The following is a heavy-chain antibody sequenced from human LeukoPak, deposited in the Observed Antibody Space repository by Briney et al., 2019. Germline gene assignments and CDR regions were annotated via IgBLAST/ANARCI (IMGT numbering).Heavy chain of an antibody. D-gene: IGHD6-13*01. Sequence: PGGSLRLSCAASGFTFSSYAMNWVRQAPGKGLEWVSVISGSGGSTNYADSVKGRFTISRDNSKNTLYLQMNSLRAEDTAVYYCAKEGQQLEEVDYWGQGTLVTVSS. CDR2: ISGSGGST. J-gene: IGHJ4*02. V-gene: IGHV3-23*01. CDR1: GFTFSSYA. CDR3: AKEGQQLEEVDY.